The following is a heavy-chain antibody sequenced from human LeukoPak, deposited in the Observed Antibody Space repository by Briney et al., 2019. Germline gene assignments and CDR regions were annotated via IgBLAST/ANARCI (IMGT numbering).Heavy chain of an antibody. CDR3: AKAFNLPNWNRAPFDY. D-gene: IGHD1-1*01. J-gene: IGHJ4*02. CDR2: ISGSGTGT. V-gene: IGHV3-23*01. CDR1: GFTFSSSA. Sequence: QPGGSLRLTCTASGFTFSSSAMSWVRQAPGKGLEWVSAISGSGTGTNHAGSVKGRFTISRDNSKSTLYLQMNSLRGEDTAVYYCAKAFNLPNWNRAPFDYWGQGTLVTVSS.